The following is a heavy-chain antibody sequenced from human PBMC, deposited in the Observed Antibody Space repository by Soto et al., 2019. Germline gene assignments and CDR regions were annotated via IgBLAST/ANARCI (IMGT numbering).Heavy chain of an antibody. V-gene: IGHV3-33*01. Sequence: QVQLVESGGGVVQPGRSLRLSCAASGFTFSSYGMHWVRQAPGKGLEWVAVIWYDGSNKYYADSVKGRFTISRDNSKNPFYWKMTGGGAGDTVVYYGARDRQLGGGGDPFSGSAPGGRGTLVTVS. D-gene: IGHD3-10*01. CDR1: GFTFSSYG. CDR2: IWYDGSNK. J-gene: IGHJ5*02. CDR3: ARDRQLGGGGDPFSGSAP.